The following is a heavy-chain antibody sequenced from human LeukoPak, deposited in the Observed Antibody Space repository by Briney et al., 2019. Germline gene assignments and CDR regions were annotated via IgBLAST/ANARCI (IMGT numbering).Heavy chain of an antibody. CDR2: ISAYNGNT. D-gene: IGHD2-21*02. CDR1: GYTFTSYG. Sequence: ASVKVSCKASGYTFTSYGISWVRQAPGQGLEWMGWISAYNGNTNYAQKLQGRVTMTTDTSTSTAYMELRSLRSDDTAVYYCARVSWRVTWAHSDYWGQGTLVTVSS. V-gene: IGHV1-18*01. J-gene: IGHJ4*02. CDR3: ARVSWRVTWAHSDY.